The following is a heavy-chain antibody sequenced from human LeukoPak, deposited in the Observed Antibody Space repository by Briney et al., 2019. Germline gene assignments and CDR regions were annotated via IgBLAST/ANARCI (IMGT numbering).Heavy chain of an antibody. J-gene: IGHJ4*02. Sequence: GGSLRLSCAASGFTFSSYEMNWVRQAPGKGLEWVSGISWNSGSIGYADSVKGRFTISRDNAKNSLYLQMSSLRAEDTALYYCAKGYYYDSSGVFDYWGQGTLVTVSS. CDR2: ISWNSGSI. CDR1: GFTFSSYE. CDR3: AKGYYYDSSGVFDY. V-gene: IGHV3-9*01. D-gene: IGHD3-22*01.